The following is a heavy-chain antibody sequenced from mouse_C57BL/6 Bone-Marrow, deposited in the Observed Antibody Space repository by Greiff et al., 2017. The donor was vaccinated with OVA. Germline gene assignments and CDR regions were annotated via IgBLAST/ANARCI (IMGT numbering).Heavy chain of an antibody. CDR2: INPSSGYT. CDR3: ARSHFYGSSYLYYFYY. J-gene: IGHJ2*01. D-gene: IGHD1-1*01. V-gene: IGHV1-4*01. CDR1: GYTFTSYT. Sequence: QVQLQQSGAELARPGASVKMSCKASGYTFTSYTMHWVKQRPGQGLEWIGNINPSSGYTKYNQKFKDKATLTADKSSSTAYMQLSSLTSEDSAVYYCARSHFYGSSYLYYFYYWGQGTTLTVSS.